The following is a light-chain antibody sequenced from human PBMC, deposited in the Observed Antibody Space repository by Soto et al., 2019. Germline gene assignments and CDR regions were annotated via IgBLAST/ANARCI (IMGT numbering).Light chain of an antibody. CDR3: LQDYSFPWT. Sequence: AIPMTQSPSSLSASVGDRVTITCRASQAIRNDVGWYQQKPGKAPKLLIYAASTLQSGVPSRFSGSGSGTDFTLTISSLQPEDFATYYCLQDYSFPWTFGQGTKVEIK. CDR1: QAIRND. V-gene: IGKV1-6*01. J-gene: IGKJ1*01. CDR2: AAS.